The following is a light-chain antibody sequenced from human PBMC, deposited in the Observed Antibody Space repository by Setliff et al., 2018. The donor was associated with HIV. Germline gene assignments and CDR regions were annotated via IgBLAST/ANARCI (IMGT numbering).Light chain of an antibody. J-gene: IGKJ3*01. Sequence: DIQMTQSPSSLSASVGDRVTITCRASQTISNYLNWYQQKPGKAPNLLIYAASSLQSGVPSRFSGSGSGTGFTLTISSLQPEDFATYYCQQSYSSPRTFGPGTKVDIK. CDR3: QQSYSSPRT. V-gene: IGKV1-39*01. CDR1: QTISNY. CDR2: AAS.